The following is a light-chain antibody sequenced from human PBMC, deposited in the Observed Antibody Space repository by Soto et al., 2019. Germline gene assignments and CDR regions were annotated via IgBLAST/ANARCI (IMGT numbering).Light chain of an antibody. Sequence: QSVLTQPPSASGSPGQSVTISCTGTSSDVGGYNYVSWYQHHPGKAPKLMIYEVIKRPSGVPARFSGSKSGNTASLTVSGLQAEEEADYYCRSYAGNNNLVFGGGTKLTVL. CDR1: SSDVGGYNY. J-gene: IGLJ3*02. CDR2: EVI. CDR3: RSYAGNNNLV. V-gene: IGLV2-8*01.